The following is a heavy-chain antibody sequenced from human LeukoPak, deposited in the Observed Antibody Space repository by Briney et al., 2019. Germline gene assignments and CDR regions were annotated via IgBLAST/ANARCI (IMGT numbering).Heavy chain of an antibody. V-gene: IGHV4-34*01. CDR1: GGSFSGYY. D-gene: IGHD6-6*01. CDR2: INHSGST. Sequence: KPSETLSLTCAVYGGSFSGYYWSWIRQPPGKGLEWFGEINHSGSTNDHPFLKSRVTVSVDTSKNQFSLKLSSVTAADTAIYYCARGLRTLIAARPSAFDIWGQGTMVTVSS. J-gene: IGHJ3*02. CDR3: ARGLRTLIAARPSAFDI.